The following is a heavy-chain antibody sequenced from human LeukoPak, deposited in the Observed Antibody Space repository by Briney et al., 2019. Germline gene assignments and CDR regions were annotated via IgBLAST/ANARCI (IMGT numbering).Heavy chain of an antibody. CDR1: GFTFSSYA. V-gene: IGHV3-23*01. D-gene: IGHD3-3*01. CDR2: ISGSGGST. CDR3: AKGGFGVVKWYCFDY. Sequence: PGGSLRLSCAASGFTFSSYAMSWVRQAPGKGLEWVSAISGSGGSTYYADSVKGRFTISRDNSKNTLYLQMNSLRAEDTAVYYCAKGGFGVVKWYCFDYWGQGTLVTVSS. J-gene: IGHJ4*02.